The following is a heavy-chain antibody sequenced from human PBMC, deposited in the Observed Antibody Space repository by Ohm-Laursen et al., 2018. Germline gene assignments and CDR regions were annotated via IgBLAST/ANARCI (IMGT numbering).Heavy chain of an antibody. D-gene: IGHD6-19*01. V-gene: IGHV4-39*07. CDR1: GGSVSSGSYY. CDR3: ARSFSGWWGRIDY. CDR2: INHSRST. Sequence: TLSLTCTVSGGSVSSGSYYWNWIRQPPGKGLEWIGEINHSRSTKYNSSFKSRVTISVDTSKNQFSLKLSSVTAADTAVYYCARSFSGWWGRIDYWGQGILVTVSS. J-gene: IGHJ4*02.